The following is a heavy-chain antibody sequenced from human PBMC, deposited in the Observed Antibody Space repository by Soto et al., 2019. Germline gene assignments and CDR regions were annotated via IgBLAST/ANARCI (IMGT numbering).Heavy chain of an antibody. CDR2: IYYSGST. D-gene: IGHD3-3*01. Sequence: SETLSLTCTVSGGSISSYYWSWIRQPPGKGLEWIGYIYYSGSTNYNPSLKSRVTISVDTSKNQFSLKLSSVTAADTAVYYCARGTTRSYDFWSGYYRLDYWGQGTLVTVSS. CDR3: ARGTTRSYDFWSGYYRLDY. J-gene: IGHJ4*02. V-gene: IGHV4-59*01. CDR1: GGSISSYY.